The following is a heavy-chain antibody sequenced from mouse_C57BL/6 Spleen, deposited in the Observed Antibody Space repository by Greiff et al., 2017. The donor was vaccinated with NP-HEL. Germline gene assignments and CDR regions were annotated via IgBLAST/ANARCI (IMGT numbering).Heavy chain of an antibody. CDR2: INPNNGGT. D-gene: IGHD2-4*01. CDR1: GYTFTDYY. CDR3: ARPYDYA. J-gene: IGHJ2*01. Sequence: EVQLQQSGPELVKPGASVKISCKASGYTFTDYYMNWVKQSHGKSLEWIGDINPNNGGTSYNQKFKGKATLTVDKSSSTAYMELRSLTSEDSAVYYCARPYDYAWGQGTTLTVSS. V-gene: IGHV1-26*01.